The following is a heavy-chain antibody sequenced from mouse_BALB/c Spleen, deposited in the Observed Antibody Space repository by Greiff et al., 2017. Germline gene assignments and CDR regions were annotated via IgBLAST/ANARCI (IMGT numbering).Heavy chain of an antibody. V-gene: IGHV1S81*02. D-gene: IGHD3-1*01. J-gene: IGHJ4*01. CDR2: INPSNGGT. CDR3: TRQLGLRYYAMDY. Sequence: QVQLKESGAELVKPGASVKLSCKASGYTFTSYYMYWVKQRPGQGLEWIGEINPSNGGTNFNEKFKSKATLTVDKSSSTAYMQLSSLTSEDSAVYYCTRQLGLRYYAMDYWGQGTSVTVSS. CDR1: GYTFTSYY.